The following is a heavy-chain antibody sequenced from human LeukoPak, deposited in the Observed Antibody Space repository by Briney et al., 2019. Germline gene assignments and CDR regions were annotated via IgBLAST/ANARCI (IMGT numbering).Heavy chain of an antibody. Sequence: GASVKVSFTASGYTFTSYAMHWVRQAPGQRLEWMGWINAGNGNTKYSQKFQGRVTITRDTSASTAYMELSSLRSEDTAVYYCATGVSGWPIDYWGQGTLVTVPS. J-gene: IGHJ4*02. CDR2: INAGNGNT. CDR1: GYTFTSYA. D-gene: IGHD6-19*01. CDR3: ATGVSGWPIDY. V-gene: IGHV1-3*01.